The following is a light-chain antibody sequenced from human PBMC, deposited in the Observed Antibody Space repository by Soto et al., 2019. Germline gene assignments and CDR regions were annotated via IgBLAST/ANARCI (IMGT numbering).Light chain of an antibody. CDR2: EVN. CDR3: SSYTSSTTPEV. Sequence: QSALTQPASVSGSPGQSITISCTGTSSDVGGYNYVSWYQQHPGKAPKLMIYEVNNRPSGVSNRFSGSKSGNTASLTISGLQAEDEADYYCSSYTSSTTPEVFGTGTKVTVL. CDR1: SSDVGGYNY. J-gene: IGLJ1*01. V-gene: IGLV2-14*01.